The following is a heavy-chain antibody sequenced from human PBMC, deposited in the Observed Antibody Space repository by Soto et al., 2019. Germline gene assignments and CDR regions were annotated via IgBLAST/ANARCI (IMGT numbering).Heavy chain of an antibody. CDR3: ARHPGYCSGGSCNGQYTLDV. J-gene: IGHJ6*02. CDR1: GGSISSYS. D-gene: IGHD2-15*01. Sequence: PSETLSLTCTVSGGSISSYSWGWIRQPPGKGLEWIGTLYSSRDTYYNPSLKSRVTISADTSQNQFSLDLTSVTATDTAVYFCARHPGYCSGGSCNGQYTLDVWGQGTTVTVSS. V-gene: IGHV4-39*01. CDR2: LYSSRDT.